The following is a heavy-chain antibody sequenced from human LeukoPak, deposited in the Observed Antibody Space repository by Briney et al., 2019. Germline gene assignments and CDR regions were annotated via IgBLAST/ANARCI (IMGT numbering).Heavy chain of an antibody. CDR1: GYSISSGDY. CDR2: IYYSGST. V-gene: IGHV4-38-2*01. D-gene: IGHD2/OR15-2a*01. CDR3: AKNSTAAWFDP. J-gene: IGHJ5*02. Sequence: SETLSLTCAVSGYSISSGDYWAWLRQPPGKGLEWIGSIYYSGSTDYNPSLKSRVSISVDTSKNQFSLKLFSVTAADTAVYYCAKNSTAAWFDPWGQATLVTVSS.